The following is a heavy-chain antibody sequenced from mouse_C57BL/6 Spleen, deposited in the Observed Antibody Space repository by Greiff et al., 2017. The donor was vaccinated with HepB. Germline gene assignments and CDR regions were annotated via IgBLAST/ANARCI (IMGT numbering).Heavy chain of an antibody. J-gene: IGHJ4*01. Sequence: VQLQQSGPGLVQPSQSLSITCTVSGFSLTSYGVHWVRQSPGKGLEWLGVIWRGGSTDYNAAFMSRLSITKDNSKSQVFFKMNSLQADDTAIYYCAKRPYGSSYGYAMDYWGQGTSVTVSS. CDR3: AKRPYGSSYGYAMDY. V-gene: IGHV2-5*01. CDR1: GFSLTSYG. CDR2: IWRGGST. D-gene: IGHD1-1*01.